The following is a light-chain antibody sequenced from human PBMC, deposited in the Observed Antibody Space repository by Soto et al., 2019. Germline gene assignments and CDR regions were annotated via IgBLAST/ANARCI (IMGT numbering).Light chain of an antibody. CDR2: EVS. J-gene: IGLJ1*01. CDR3: ISYAGSNLLYV. Sequence: QSVLTXPPSASGSPGQSVTISCTGTSSDVGGYNYVSWYQQHPGKAPKLMIYEVSKRPSGVPDRFSGSKSGNTASLTVSGLQAEDEADYYCISYAGSNLLYVFGTGTKVTVL. V-gene: IGLV2-8*01. CDR1: SSDVGGYNY.